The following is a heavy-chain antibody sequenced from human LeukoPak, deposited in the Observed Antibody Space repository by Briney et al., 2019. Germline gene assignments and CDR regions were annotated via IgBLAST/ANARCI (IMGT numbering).Heavy chain of an antibody. CDR3: ARAPIAAASPFDS. Sequence: SETLSLTCAVCGGPFGGFHWSWIRQPPGKGLEWIGEISHSGSSNYNPSLKSRVTMSVDTSKNQFSLRLRFVTAADTAVYFCARAPIAAASPFDSWGQGTLVTVSS. V-gene: IGHV4-34*01. D-gene: IGHD6-13*01. CDR1: GGPFGGFH. CDR2: ISHSGSS. J-gene: IGHJ4*02.